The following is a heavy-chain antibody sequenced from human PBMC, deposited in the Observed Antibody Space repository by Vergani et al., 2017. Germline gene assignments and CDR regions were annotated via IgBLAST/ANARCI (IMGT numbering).Heavy chain of an antibody. CDR2: INHSGST. D-gene: IGHD6-6*01. V-gene: IGHV4-34*01. J-gene: IGHJ6*03. Sequence: QVQLQQWGAGLLKPSETLSLTCAVYGGSFSGYYWSWIRQPPGKRLEWIGEINHSGSTNYNPSLKSRVTISVDTSKNQFSLKLSSVTAADTAVYYCARGRGQLVQYYYYMDVWGKGTTVTVSS. CDR1: GGSFSGYY. CDR3: ARGRGQLVQYYYYMDV.